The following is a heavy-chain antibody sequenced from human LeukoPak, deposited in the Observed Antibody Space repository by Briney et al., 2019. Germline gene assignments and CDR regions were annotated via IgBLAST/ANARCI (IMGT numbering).Heavy chain of an antibody. J-gene: IGHJ4*02. CDR3: AGRTSDFSSDY. CDR1: GGSISSNYW. Sequence: SGTLSLTCAVSGGSISSNYWWSWVRQPPGKGLEWIGEIYHSGSTNYNPSLKSRVTISVDKSKNQFSLKLNPVTAADTAVYYCAGRTSDFSSDYWGQGTLVAVSS. CDR2: IYHSGST. D-gene: IGHD3-3*01. V-gene: IGHV4-4*02.